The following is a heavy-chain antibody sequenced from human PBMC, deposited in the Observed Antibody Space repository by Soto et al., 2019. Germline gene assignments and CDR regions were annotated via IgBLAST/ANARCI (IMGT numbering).Heavy chain of an antibody. CDR2: IIPIFGTT. D-gene: IGHD3-10*01. CDR1: GGTFSSYP. V-gene: IGHV1-69*13. J-gene: IGHJ6*02. Sequence: SVKVSCKASGGTFSSYPISWVRQAPGQGLEWMGGIIPIFGTTNYAQKFQGRVTITADESTSTANMELSSLRSEDTAVYYCARDTREITVVRGVMPYYNYHMDVWGQGTTVTVSS. CDR3: ARDTREITVVRGVMPYYNYHMDV.